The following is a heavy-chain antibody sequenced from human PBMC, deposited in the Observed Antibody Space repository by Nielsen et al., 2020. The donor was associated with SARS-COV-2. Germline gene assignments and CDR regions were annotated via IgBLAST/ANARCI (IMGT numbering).Heavy chain of an antibody. J-gene: IGHJ3*02. CDR3: ARAPITMIVVVNAFDI. D-gene: IGHD3-22*01. CDR2: IYYSGST. V-gene: IGHV4-39*07. CDR1: GGSISSGGYY. Sequence: SETLSLTCTVSGGSISSGGYYWGWIRQPPGKGLEWIGSIYYSGSTYYNPSLKSRVTISVDTSKNQFSLKLSSVTAADTAVYYCARAPITMIVVVNAFDIWGQGTMVTVSS.